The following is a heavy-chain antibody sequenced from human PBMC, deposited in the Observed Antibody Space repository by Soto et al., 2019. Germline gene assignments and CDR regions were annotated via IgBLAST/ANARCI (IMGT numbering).Heavy chain of an antibody. CDR1: GCSISSFTYY. D-gene: IGHD3-10*01. CDR2: VYYNENT. J-gene: IGHJ5*02. CDR3: ARRERYYGSPGWFDT. Sequence: XETLSLTCSVSGCSISSFTYYWGWIRQPPGKGLEWIGTVYYNENTYYNPSLKSRVTITVDTAKNQFSLNLRSVTAADTAMYFCARRERYYGSPGWFDTRGQGTLVTVSS. V-gene: IGHV4-39*01.